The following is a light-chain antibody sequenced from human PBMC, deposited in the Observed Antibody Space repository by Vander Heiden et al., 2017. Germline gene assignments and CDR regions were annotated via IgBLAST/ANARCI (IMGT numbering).Light chain of an antibody. V-gene: IGLV2-14*03. CDR1: SSEVGGYNY. CDR2: DVT. CDR3: SSYTSTSSYWV. Sequence: QSALPQPASVSGSPGQSITISCTGPSSEVGGYNYVSWYQQHPGKAPKLMIYDVTNRPSGVSNRFSGSKSGNTASLTISGLQAEDEADYYCSSYTSTSSYWVFGGGTKLTVL. J-gene: IGLJ3*02.